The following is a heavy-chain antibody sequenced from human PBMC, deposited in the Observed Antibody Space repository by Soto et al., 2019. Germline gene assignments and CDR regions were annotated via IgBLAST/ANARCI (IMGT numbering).Heavy chain of an antibody. CDR1: GGSISSGDNY. CDR3: ARGTYYFDTSGSRHYYFDY. D-gene: IGHD3-22*01. Sequence: PSETLSLTCIVSGGSISSGDNYWSWIRQPPGKGLEWIAYIYYTGTTYYSPSLKSRVTMSVDTSKNQFSLKLSSVTAADTAVYYCARGTYYFDTSGSRHYYFDYWGQGTLVPVSS. V-gene: IGHV4-30-4*01. J-gene: IGHJ4*02. CDR2: IYYTGTT.